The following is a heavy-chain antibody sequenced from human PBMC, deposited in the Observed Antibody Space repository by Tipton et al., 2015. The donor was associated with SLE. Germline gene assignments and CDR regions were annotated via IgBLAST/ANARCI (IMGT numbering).Heavy chain of an antibody. J-gene: IGHJ3*02. CDR3: ARLGPTGDLADAFDI. D-gene: IGHD7-27*01. CDR2: TYCRSKWYN. CDR1: GDSVSSNSAA. Sequence: TLSLTCAISGDSVSSNSAAWNWIRQSPSRGLEWLGGTYCRSKWYNDYAVSVKSRITINPDTSKNQFSLQVNSVTPEDTAVYYCARLGPTGDLADAFDIWGQGTMVTVSS. V-gene: IGHV6-1*01.